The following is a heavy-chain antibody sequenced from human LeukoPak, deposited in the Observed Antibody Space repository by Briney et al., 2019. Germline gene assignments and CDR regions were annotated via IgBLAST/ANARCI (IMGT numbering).Heavy chain of an antibody. Sequence: GGSLRLSCAASGFTFNSYSMNWVRQAPGKGLEWVSSISHSSNYIYYADSVKGRFTISRHNAKNSLYLQMNSLRAEDTAVYYCARTIFSGWGYFDWLPHDSWGQGTLVTVSS. CDR2: ISHSSNYI. D-gene: IGHD3-9*01. V-gene: IGHV3-21*01. J-gene: IGHJ4*02. CDR3: ARTIFSGWGYFDWLPHDS. CDR1: GFTFNSYS.